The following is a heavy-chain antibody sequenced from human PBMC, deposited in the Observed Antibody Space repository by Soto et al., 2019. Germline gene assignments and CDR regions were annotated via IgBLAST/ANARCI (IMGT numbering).Heavy chain of an antibody. J-gene: IGHJ6*02. Sequence: QMQLVESGGGVVQPGRSLRLSCAASGFTFRSYGIHWVRQAPGKGLEWVALIWFDGSKKYYVDSVKGRFAVSRDNSKNTLYLKSNSLRVEDTAVYYCARDRLVPYGYGMDVWGQGTTVTVSS. CDR2: IWFDGSKK. CDR3: ARDRLVPYGYGMDV. CDR1: GFTFRSYG. V-gene: IGHV3-33*01. D-gene: IGHD2-2*01.